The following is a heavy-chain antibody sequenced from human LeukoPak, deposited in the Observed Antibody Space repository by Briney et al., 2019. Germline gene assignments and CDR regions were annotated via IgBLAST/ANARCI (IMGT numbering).Heavy chain of an antibody. CDR1: GFTFSSYS. J-gene: IGHJ4*02. CDR2: ISSSSTYI. D-gene: IGHD3-10*01. Sequence: KTGGSLRLSCAASGFTFSSYSMNWVRQAPGKGLEWVSSISSSSTYIYYADSVKGRLTISRDNAKNSLYLQMNSLRAEDTAVYYCARWFLQDVVRGAYYFDYWGQGTLVTVSS. CDR3: ARWFLQDVVRGAYYFDY. V-gene: IGHV3-21*01.